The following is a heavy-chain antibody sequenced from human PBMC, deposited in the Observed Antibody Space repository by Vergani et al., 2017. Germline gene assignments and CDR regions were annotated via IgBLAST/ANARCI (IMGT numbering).Heavy chain of an antibody. Sequence: QVQLVESGGGVVQPGRSLRLSCTSSGFTFSTYAMHWVRQAPGKGLEWVAIIYYDGSKKYYADSVKGRFTISRDNSRNTLDLLMSSLRAEDTAIYYCVREGSYCGSTTCRNPSYVYYYHMDVWGEGTTVNVSS. J-gene: IGHJ6*03. CDR3: VREGSYCGSTTCRNPSYVYYYHMDV. CDR2: IYYDGSKK. D-gene: IGHD2-21*01. CDR1: GFTFSTYA. V-gene: IGHV3-33*01.